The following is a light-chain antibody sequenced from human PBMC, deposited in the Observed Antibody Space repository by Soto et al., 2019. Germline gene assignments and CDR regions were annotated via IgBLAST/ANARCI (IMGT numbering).Light chain of an antibody. J-gene: IGKJ3*01. CDR1: QSVSSNN. CDR2: GAS. CDR3: QQYGRSPFT. V-gene: IGKV3-20*01. Sequence: EIVLTQSPGTLSLSPGERATLSCRASQSVSSNNLAWYQQRPGQAPRVVIYGASTRATGIPERFSGSGSGTDFNLTISRLEPEDFAVYYCQQYGRSPFTFGPGPKVDIK.